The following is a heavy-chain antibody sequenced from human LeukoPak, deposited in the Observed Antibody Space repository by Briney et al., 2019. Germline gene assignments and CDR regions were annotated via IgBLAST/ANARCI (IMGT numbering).Heavy chain of an antibody. Sequence: GGSLRLSCAASGFTVSSNCMSWVRQAPGKGLEWVSVIYSGGSTYYADSVKGRFTISRDNSKNTLYLQMNSLRAEDTAVYYCARSYSSSPPYYYGMDVWGQGTTVTVSS. D-gene: IGHD6-13*01. J-gene: IGHJ6*02. CDR2: IYSGGST. CDR3: ARSYSSSPPYYYGMDV. CDR1: GFTVSSNC. V-gene: IGHV3-53*01.